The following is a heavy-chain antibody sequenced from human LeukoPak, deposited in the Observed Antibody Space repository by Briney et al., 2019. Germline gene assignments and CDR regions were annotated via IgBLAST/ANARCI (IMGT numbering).Heavy chain of an antibody. Sequence: SETLSLTCTVSGGSISSSSYYWGWIRQPPGKGLEWIGSIYYSGSTYYNPSLKSRVTISVDTSKNQSSLKLSSVPAADTAVYYCARGSSGSWSGYYRDYYYYYYMDVWGKGTTVTVSS. V-gene: IGHV4-39*01. CDR1: GGSISSSSYY. J-gene: IGHJ6*03. CDR3: ARGSSGSWSGYYRDYYYYYYMDV. D-gene: IGHD3-3*01. CDR2: IYYSGST.